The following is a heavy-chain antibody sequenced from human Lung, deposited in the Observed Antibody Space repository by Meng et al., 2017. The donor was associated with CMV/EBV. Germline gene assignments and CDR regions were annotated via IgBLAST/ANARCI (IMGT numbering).Heavy chain of an antibody. V-gene: IGHV3-30*04. J-gene: IGHJ4*02. CDR3: ARDRVRRAEVVAGHPGY. D-gene: IGHD6-19*01. CDR2: ISSDGTNK. Sequence: SCAASGFIFSNYALYWVRQAPGKGLESVAVISSDGTNKLHADSVEGRFTISRDNSKNTLYLQMSSLGAEDTAVYYCARDRVRRAEVVAGHPGYGXQGTXVTVSS. CDR1: GFIFSNYA.